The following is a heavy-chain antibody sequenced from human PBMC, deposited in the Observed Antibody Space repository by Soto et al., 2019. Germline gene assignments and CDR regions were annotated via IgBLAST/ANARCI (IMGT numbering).Heavy chain of an antibody. Sequence: QVQLVQSGAEVKKPGASVKVSCKASGYTFTSYYMLWVRQAPGQGLEWMGIINPSGGSTSYAQKFQGSVTMTRDTSTSTVYMELSSLRSEDTAVYYCASNYGDYGYWGQGTLVTVSS. J-gene: IGHJ4*02. CDR2: INPSGGST. CDR3: ASNYGDYGY. CDR1: GYTFTSYY. V-gene: IGHV1-46*03. D-gene: IGHD4-17*01.